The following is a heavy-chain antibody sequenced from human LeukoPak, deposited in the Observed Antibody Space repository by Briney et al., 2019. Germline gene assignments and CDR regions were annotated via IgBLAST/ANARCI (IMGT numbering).Heavy chain of an antibody. D-gene: IGHD5-18*01. V-gene: IGHV4-39*07. CDR1: GGSISRSSYY. Sequence: PSETLSLTCTVSGGSISRSSYYWGWIRQPPGKGLEWIGSIYYSGTTYSNPSLKSRVTISLDTSKNQFSLRLSSVTAADTAVYYCAAGSQSTALIKWGQGTLVTVSS. CDR3: AAGSQSTALIK. J-gene: IGHJ4*02. CDR2: IYYSGTT.